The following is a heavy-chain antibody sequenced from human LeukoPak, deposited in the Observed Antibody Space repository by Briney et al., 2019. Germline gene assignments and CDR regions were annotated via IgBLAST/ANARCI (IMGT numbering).Heavy chain of an antibody. J-gene: IGHJ4*02. CDR3: ARDSGYDPKGVFDY. Sequence: ASVKVSCKASGYTFTSYGISWVREAPGQGIEWMGWISAYNGNTNYAQKLQGRVTMTTDTSTSTAYMELRSLRSDDTAVYYCARDSGYDPKGVFDYWGQGTLVTVSS. CDR1: GYTFTSYG. CDR2: ISAYNGNT. V-gene: IGHV1-18*04. D-gene: IGHD5-12*01.